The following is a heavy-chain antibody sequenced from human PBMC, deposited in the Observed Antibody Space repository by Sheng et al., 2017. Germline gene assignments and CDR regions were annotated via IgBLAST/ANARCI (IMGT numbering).Heavy chain of an antibody. CDR3: VRQVGAAPEYYFDY. Sequence: QLQLQESGPGLVKPSETLSLTCTVSGGSISSSSYYWGWIRQPPGKGLEWIGSIYYSGSTYYNPSLKSRVTISVDTSKNQFSLKLSSVTAADTAVYYCVRQVGAAPEYYFDYWGQGTLVTVSS. CDR1: GGSISSSSYY. CDR2: IYYSGST. J-gene: IGHJ4*02. D-gene: IGHD1-26*01. V-gene: IGHV4-39*07.